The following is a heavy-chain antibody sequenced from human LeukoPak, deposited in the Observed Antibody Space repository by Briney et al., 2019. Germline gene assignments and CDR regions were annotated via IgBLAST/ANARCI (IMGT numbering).Heavy chain of an antibody. V-gene: IGHV4-39*07. D-gene: IGHD3-3*01. CDR3: ARSMYDFWSGSTNAFDI. CDR2: IYYSGST. CDR1: GGSISSSSYY. J-gene: IGHJ3*02. Sequence: SGTLSLTCTVSGGSISSSSYYWGWIRQPPGKGLEWIGSIYYSGSTYYNPSLKSRVTISVDTSKNQFSLKLSSVTAADTAVYYCARSMYDFWSGSTNAFDIWGQGTMVTVSS.